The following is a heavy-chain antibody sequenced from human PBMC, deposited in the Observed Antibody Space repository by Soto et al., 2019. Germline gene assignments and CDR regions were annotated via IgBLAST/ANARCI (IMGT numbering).Heavy chain of an antibody. CDR2: MNPNSGNT. CDR3: ARGRTYYYDSRGYYPFDY. J-gene: IGHJ4*02. CDR1: GYTFSSSD. D-gene: IGHD3-22*01. V-gene: IGHV1-8*01. Sequence: GASVKVSCKAPGYTFSSSDINWVRQANGQGLEWMGWMNPNSGNTGYAQKFQGRVTMTRNTSISTAYMELSSLRSEDKAVYYCARGRTYYYDSRGYYPFDYWGQGTLVTVSS.